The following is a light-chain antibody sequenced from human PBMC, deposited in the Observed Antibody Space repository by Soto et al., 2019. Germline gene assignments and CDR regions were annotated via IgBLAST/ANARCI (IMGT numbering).Light chain of an antibody. CDR2: LDSDGSH. CDR3: QTWGTGIHVV. CDR1: SGHSSYA. V-gene: IGLV4-69*01. J-gene: IGLJ2*01. Sequence: QSVVTQSPSASASLGASVKLTCTLSSGHSSYAIAWHQQQPEKGPRYLMKLDSDGSHTKGDAIPDRFSGSSSGAERYLTISSLQSEDEADYYCQTWGTGIHVVFGGGTNLTVL.